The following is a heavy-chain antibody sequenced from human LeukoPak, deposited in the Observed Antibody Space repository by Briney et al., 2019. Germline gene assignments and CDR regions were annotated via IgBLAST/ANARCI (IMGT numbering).Heavy chain of an antibody. CDR1: GGSISSSSYY. CDR3: ARLGGYCSGGSCYSFFYN. J-gene: IGHJ4*03. D-gene: IGHD2-15*01. Sequence: SETLSLTCTVSGGSISSSSYYWGWIRQPPGKGLEWIGSIYYSGSTYYNPSLKSRVTISVDTSKNQFSLKLSSVTAADTAVYYCARLGGYCSGGSCYSFFYNSGHGTLVSVSS. V-gene: IGHV4-39*01. CDR2: IYYSGST.